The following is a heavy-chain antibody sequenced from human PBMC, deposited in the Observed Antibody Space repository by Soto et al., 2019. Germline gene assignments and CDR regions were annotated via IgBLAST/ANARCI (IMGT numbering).Heavy chain of an antibody. CDR1: GFTFKNYA. V-gene: IGHV3-30-3*01. CDR2: ISYDGSIE. CDR3: ARGSRDFHLRLSFGY. J-gene: IGHJ4*02. Sequence: GSLRLSCAASGFTFKNYAMHWVRQAPGKGLEWVAVISYDGSIEFYADSVKGRFTISSDDFKNTMFLQMGSLRVEDTAVYYCARGSRDFHLRLSFGYWCPGTLLTVSS. D-gene: IGHD3-9*01.